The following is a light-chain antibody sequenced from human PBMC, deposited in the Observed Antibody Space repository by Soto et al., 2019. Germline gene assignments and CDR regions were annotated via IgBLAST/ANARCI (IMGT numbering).Light chain of an antibody. V-gene: IGLV2-14*01. CDR3: SSYSDTNICV. Sequence: QSVLTQPASVSGSPGQSITISCTATSSDVGVYNYVSWYQQYPGKAPKLMIYEVLNRPSGVSNRFSGSKPGNTASLIISGLQAEDEADYYCSSYSDTNICVFGTGTKVTVL. CDR1: SSDVGVYNY. J-gene: IGLJ1*01. CDR2: EVL.